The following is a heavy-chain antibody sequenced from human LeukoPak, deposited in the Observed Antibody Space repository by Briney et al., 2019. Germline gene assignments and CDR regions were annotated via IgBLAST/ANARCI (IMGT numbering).Heavy chain of an antibody. J-gene: IGHJ6*02. CDR2: VNRDGSET. CDR3: ARNNGMDV. Sequence: GGSLRVSCAASGFTLSNHWMTWVRQVPGRGPEWVANVNRDGSETYYLDSVKGRFTISKDNAKNSLYLQMNSLRAEDTALYHCARNNGMDVWGQGTTVVVSS. V-gene: IGHV3-7*03. CDR1: GFTLSNHW.